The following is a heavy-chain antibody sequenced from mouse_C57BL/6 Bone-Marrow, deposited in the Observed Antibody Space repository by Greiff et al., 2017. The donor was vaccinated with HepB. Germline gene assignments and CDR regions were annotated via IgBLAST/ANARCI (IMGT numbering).Heavy chain of an antibody. CDR1: GYTFTSYW. J-gene: IGHJ3*01. Sequence: QVHEKQPGAELVKPGASVKMSCKASGYTFTSYWITWVKQRPGQGLEWIGDIYPGSGSTNYNEKFKSKATLTVDTASSTAYMQLSSLTSEDSAVYYCARRGDHLLRAWFAYWGQGTLVTVSA. CDR2: IYPGSGST. V-gene: IGHV1-55*01. CDR3: ARRGDHLLRAWFAY. D-gene: IGHD1-1*01.